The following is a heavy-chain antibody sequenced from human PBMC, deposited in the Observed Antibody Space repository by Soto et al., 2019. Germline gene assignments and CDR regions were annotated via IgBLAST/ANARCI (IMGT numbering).Heavy chain of an antibody. CDR3: ARRPPTVTTYYFDY. Sequence: PSETLSLTCTVSGGSISSVGYYWGWIRQPPGKGLEWIGTIYYSGTTYYNPSLKSRVTISVDTSKNQFSPKLSSVTAADTAVYYCARRPPTVTTYYFDYWGHGTLVTVS. J-gene: IGHJ4*01. CDR2: IYYSGTT. V-gene: IGHV4-39*01. D-gene: IGHD4-17*01. CDR1: GGSISSVGYY.